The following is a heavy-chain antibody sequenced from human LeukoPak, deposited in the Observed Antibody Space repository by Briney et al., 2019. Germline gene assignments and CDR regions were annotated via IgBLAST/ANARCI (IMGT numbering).Heavy chain of an antibody. V-gene: IGHV3-21*01. CDR1: GFTFSSYS. CDR3: ASGLLYYYDSGALGAFDI. CDR2: ISSSSSYI. J-gene: IGHJ3*02. D-gene: IGHD3-22*01. Sequence: TGGSLRLSCAASGFTFSSYSMNWVRQAPGKGLEWVSSISSSSSYIYYADSVKGRFTISRDNAKNSLYLQMNSLRAEDTAVYYCASGLLYYYDSGALGAFDIWGQGTMVTVSS.